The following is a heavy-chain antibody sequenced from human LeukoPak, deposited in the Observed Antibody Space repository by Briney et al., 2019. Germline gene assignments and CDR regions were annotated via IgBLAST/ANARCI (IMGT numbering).Heavy chain of an antibody. CDR2: VYHTGVT. D-gene: IGHD6-13*01. J-gene: IGHJ6*03. CDR1: GYSMSSGYY. Sequence: SETLSLTCTVSGYSMSSGYYWGWIRQPPGKGLEWIGSVYHTGVTYYNPSLKTRVTISVDTTKNHFSLKLSSVTAADTAVYYCARAAAAARNYYYYYMDVWGKGTTVTISS. V-gene: IGHV4-38-2*02. CDR3: ARAAAAARNYYYYYMDV.